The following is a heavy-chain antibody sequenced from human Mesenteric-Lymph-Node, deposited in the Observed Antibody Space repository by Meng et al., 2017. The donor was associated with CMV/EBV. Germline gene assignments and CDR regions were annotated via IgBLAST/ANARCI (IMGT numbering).Heavy chain of an antibody. Sequence: LSCAASGFTVSSNYMSWVRQAPGKGLEWVSVIYSGGSTYYADSVKGRFTISRDNSKNTLYLQMNSLRAEDTAVYYCASGYSYGFFDYWGQGTLVTVSS. CDR1: GFTVSSNY. CDR2: IYSGGST. CDR3: ASGYSYGFFDY. V-gene: IGHV3-53*01. D-gene: IGHD5-18*01. J-gene: IGHJ4*02.